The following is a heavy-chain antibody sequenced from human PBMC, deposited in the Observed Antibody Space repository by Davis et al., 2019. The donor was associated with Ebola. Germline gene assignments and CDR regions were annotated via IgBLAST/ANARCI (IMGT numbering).Heavy chain of an antibody. CDR3: ARDPAVGVLWGAFDI. CDR2: IKQDGSEK. Sequence: GESLKISCAASGFTFSSYWMSWVRQAPGKGLEWVANIKQDGSEKYYVDSVKGRFTISRDNSKNSLYLQMNSLRAEDTAVYYCARDPAVGVLWGAFDIWGQGTMVTVSS. D-gene: IGHD3-16*01. CDR1: GFTFSSYW. J-gene: IGHJ3*02. V-gene: IGHV3-7*01.